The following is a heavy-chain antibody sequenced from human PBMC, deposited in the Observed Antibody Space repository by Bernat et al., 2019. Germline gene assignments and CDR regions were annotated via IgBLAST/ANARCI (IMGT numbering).Heavy chain of an antibody. Sequence: QLQLQESGPGLVKPSETLSLTCTVSGGSISSSSYYWGWIRQPPGKGLEWIGSIYYSGSTYYNPSLKSRVTISVDTSKNQFSLKLSSVTAADTAVYYCARGVDYYDSSGYFDYWGQGTLVTVSS. D-gene: IGHD3-22*01. CDR1: GGSISSSSYY. CDR3: ARGVDYYDSSGYFDY. J-gene: IGHJ4*02. CDR2: IYYSGST. V-gene: IGHV4-39*07.